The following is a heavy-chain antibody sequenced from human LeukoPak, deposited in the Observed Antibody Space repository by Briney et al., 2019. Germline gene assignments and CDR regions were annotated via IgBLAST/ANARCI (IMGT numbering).Heavy chain of an antibody. D-gene: IGHD1/OR15-1a*01. CDR1: EFTFSCYG. J-gene: IGHJ4*02. CDR2: IKTKTDGGTT. Sequence: GGSLRLSCGAAEFTFSCYGMHWVRQAPGKGLEWVGRIKTKTDGGTTDYATPVKDRFTISRDDSKNTVYLQMNSLKTEDTAVYYCTTTGITGTEINYWGQGTLVTVSS. CDR3: TTTGITGTEINY. V-gene: IGHV3-15*01.